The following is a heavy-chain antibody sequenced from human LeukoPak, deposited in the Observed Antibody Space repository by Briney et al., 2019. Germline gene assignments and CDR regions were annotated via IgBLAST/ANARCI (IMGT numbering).Heavy chain of an antibody. CDR2: IRYDGSNK. CDR3: AKDRRMYYDFWSGDLGY. CDR1: GFTFSSYG. D-gene: IGHD3-3*01. J-gene: IGHJ4*02. Sequence: GGSLRLSCAASGFTFSSYGMHWVRQAPGKGLEWVAFIRYDGSNKYYADSVKGRFTISRDNSKNTLYLQMNSLRAEDTAVYYCAKDRRMYYDFWSGDLGYWGQGTLVTVSS. V-gene: IGHV3-30*02.